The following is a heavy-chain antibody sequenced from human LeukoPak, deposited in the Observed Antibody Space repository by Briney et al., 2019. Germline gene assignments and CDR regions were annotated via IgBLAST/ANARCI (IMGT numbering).Heavy chain of an antibody. CDR2: ISGSGGST. CDR1: GFTFSSYA. Sequence: QPGGSLRLSCAASGFTFSSYAVSWVRQAPGKGLEWVSAISGSGGSTYYAESVKGRFTISRDNSKNTLHLQMNSLRAEDTAVYCCAKDSSASYASGSYSFDYWGQRTLVTVSS. D-gene: IGHD3-10*01. V-gene: IGHV3-23*01. CDR3: AKDSSASYASGSYSFDY. J-gene: IGHJ4*02.